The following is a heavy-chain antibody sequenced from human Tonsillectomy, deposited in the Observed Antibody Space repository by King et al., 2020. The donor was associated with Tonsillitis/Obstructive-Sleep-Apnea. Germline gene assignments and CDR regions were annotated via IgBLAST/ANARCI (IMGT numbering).Heavy chain of an antibody. J-gene: IGHJ6*02. CDR1: GYSFTSYW. D-gene: IGHD3-10*01. Sequence: VQLVESGAEVKKPGESLRISCKGSGYSFTSYWINWVRQMPGQGLEWMGRIDPSDSYTNYSPSFQGHVTISVDKSISTAYLQWSSLKASDTAMYYCASPYYYDSGSYSGPMDVWGQGTTVTVSS. CDR2: IDPSDSYT. CDR3: ASPYYYDSGSYSGPMDV. V-gene: IGHV5-10-1*03.